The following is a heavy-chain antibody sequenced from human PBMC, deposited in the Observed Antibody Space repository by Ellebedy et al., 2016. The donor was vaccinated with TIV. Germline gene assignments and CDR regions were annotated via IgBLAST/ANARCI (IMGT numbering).Heavy chain of an antibody. V-gene: IGHV4-39*01. CDR3: ARWFGELLYVRWFDP. CDR1: GDSISRSSSY. CDR2: IYFNGRT. D-gene: IGHD3-10*01. Sequence: SETLSLTCTVSGDSISRSSSYWGWIRQPPGKGLEWLGSIYFNGRTFYNPSLKSRVTIFVDTSKNQFSLKLTSVTVADTAVYYCARWFGELLYVRWFDPWGQGTLVTVSS. J-gene: IGHJ5*02.